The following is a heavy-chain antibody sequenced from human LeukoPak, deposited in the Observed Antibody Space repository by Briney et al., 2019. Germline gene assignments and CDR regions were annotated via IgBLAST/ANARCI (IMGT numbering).Heavy chain of an antibody. V-gene: IGHV3-66*02. CDR3: ARVRAEAGHHRPFDY. CDR1: GFTVSSNY. Sequence: GGSLRLSCAASGFTVSSNYMSWVRQAPGKGLEWVSVIYSGGSTYYADSVKGRFTISRDNSKNTLYLQMNSLRAEDTAVYYCARVRAEAGHHRPFDYWGQGTLVTVSS. CDR2: IYSGGST. D-gene: IGHD6-13*01. J-gene: IGHJ4*02.